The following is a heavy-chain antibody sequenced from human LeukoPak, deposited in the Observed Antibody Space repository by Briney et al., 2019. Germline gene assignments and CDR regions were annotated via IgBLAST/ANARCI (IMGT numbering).Heavy chain of an antibody. V-gene: IGHV4-59*01. Sequence: PSETLSLTCNVSGVSLNNYYWTWVRQSPGKGLEWIGYIFDIGNTKYNPSLKRRATISLDRSKNQFSLRLNSVTAADTAVYYCAKGMMPDWFDPWGQGTLVTVST. J-gene: IGHJ5*02. CDR2: IFDIGNT. D-gene: IGHD2-2*01. CDR3: AKGMMPDWFDP. CDR1: GVSLNNYY.